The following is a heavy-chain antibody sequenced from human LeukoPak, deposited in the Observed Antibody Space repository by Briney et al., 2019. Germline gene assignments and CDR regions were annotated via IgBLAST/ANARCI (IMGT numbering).Heavy chain of an antibody. CDR3: ARNDDYCMGV. Sequence: SETLSLTCAVSGGSISNGHWWSWVRQPPGKGLEWIGEMDRSGSPPYNPSLESRVTISVDTSKNQLSLKLTSVTAADTAVYYCARNDDYCMGVWGKGTTVTISS. V-gene: IGHV4-4*02. CDR2: MDRSGSP. D-gene: IGHD1-1*01. CDR1: GGSISNGHW. J-gene: IGHJ6*03.